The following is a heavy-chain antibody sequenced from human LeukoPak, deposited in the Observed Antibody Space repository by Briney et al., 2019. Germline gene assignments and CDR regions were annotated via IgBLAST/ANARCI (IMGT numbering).Heavy chain of an antibody. Sequence: SETLSLTCTVSGGSISSSSYYWGWIRQPPGKGLEWIGEINHSGSTNYNPSLKSRVTISVDTSKNQFSLKLSSVTAADTAVYYCARRRSGWNDGRFDPWGQGTLVTVSS. J-gene: IGHJ5*02. V-gene: IGHV4-39*07. CDR1: GGSISSSSYY. CDR3: ARRRSGWNDGRFDP. D-gene: IGHD1-1*01. CDR2: INHSGST.